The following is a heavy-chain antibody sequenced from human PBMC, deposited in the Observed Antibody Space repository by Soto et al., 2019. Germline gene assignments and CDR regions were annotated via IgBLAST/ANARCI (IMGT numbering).Heavy chain of an antibody. Sequence: VPLLESGGHLVQPGGSLRLSCAASGFTFTTYTMNWVRQAPGKGLGWVSGINGGDGPTYYADSVKGRFTISRDNYKNTLFLQMNSLRAEDTAVYYCTKDRHPDGIWTFDYWGQGALVIVSS. V-gene: IGHV3-23*01. CDR3: TKDRHPDGIWTFDY. CDR1: GFTFTTYT. D-gene: IGHD3-9*01. CDR2: INGGDGPT. J-gene: IGHJ4*02.